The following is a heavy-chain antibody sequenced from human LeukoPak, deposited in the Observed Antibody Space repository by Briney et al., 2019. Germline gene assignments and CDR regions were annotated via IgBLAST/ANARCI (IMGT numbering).Heavy chain of an antibody. Sequence: ASVKVSCKASGYTFTSYGISWVRQAPGQGLEWMGWISAYNGNTNYAQKLQGRVTMTTDTSTSTAYMELRSLRSDDTAVYYCARDKDILTGYRRPIYYYYGMDVWGQGTTVTVSS. CDR1: GYTFTSYG. J-gene: IGHJ6*02. D-gene: IGHD3-9*01. V-gene: IGHV1-18*01. CDR3: ARDKDILTGYRRPIYYYYGMDV. CDR2: ISAYNGNT.